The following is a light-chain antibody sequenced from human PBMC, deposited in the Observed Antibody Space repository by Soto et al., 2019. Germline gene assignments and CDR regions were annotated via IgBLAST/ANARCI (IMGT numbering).Light chain of an antibody. V-gene: IGLV1-44*01. J-gene: IGLJ1*01. Sequence: QSVLTQPPSASGTPGLRVTISCSGSSSNIGSNTVNWYQQLPGTAPKLLIYSYNQRPSGVPDRFSDSKSGTSASLAISGLQSEDEADYYCAAWDDSLSGYVFGTGTKLTVL. CDR1: SSNIGSNT. CDR3: AAWDDSLSGYV. CDR2: SYN.